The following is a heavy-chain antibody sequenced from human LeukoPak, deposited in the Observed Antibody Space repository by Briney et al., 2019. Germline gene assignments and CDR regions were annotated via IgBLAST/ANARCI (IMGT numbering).Heavy chain of an antibody. CDR3: ARGPDPVVRGPRRAFDL. J-gene: IGHJ3*01. V-gene: IGHV3-30-3*01. D-gene: IGHD3-10*01. Sequence: GRSLRLSCAASGFTFTYYAMHWVRQAPGKGLEWVSVVSNDGSNQDYTDSVKGRFIISRDDSKSTVYLQMNSLRVDDTAMYYCARGPDPVVRGPRRAFDLWGQGTMVTVSS. CDR2: VSNDGSNQ. CDR1: GFTFTYYA.